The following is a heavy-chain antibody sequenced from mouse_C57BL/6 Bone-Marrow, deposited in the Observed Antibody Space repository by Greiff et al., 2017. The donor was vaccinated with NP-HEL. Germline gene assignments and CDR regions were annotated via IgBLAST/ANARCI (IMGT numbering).Heavy chain of an antibody. CDR2: IDPSDSYT. V-gene: IGHV1-50*01. D-gene: IGHD2-2*01. CDR3: AGGYDGYAMDY. CDR1: GYTFTSYW. Sequence: VQLQQPGAELVKPGASVKLSCKASGYTFTSYWMQWVKQRPGQGLEWIGEIDPSDSYTNYNQKFKGKATLTVDTSSGTAYMQLSSLTSEDSAVYYCAGGYDGYAMDYWGQGTSVTVSS. J-gene: IGHJ4*01.